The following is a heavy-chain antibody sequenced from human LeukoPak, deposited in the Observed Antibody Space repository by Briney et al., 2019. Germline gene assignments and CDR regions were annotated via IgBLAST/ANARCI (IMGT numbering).Heavy chain of an antibody. V-gene: IGHV1-58*02. Sequence: ASVKVSCKASGFTFTSSAMQWVRQARGQRLEWIGWIVVGSGNTNYAQKFQERVTITRDMSTSTAYMELSSLRSEDTAVYYCAAPMTTVTTGAFDIWGQGTMVTVSS. CDR2: IVVGSGNT. CDR3: AAPMTTVTTGAFDI. J-gene: IGHJ3*02. CDR1: GFTFTSSA. D-gene: IGHD4-17*01.